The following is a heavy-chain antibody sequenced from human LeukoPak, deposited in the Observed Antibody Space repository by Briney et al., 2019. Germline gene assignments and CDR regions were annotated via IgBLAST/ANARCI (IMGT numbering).Heavy chain of an antibody. CDR1: GGSINYYY. D-gene: IGHD1-20*01. Sequence: SETLSLTCTVAGGSINYYYWSWIRQAPGKGLEWIGYIYSSGSTNYNASLKSRVTISVDTSKNQFSLKLSSVTAADTAVYYCARGLDNWNVYIFDYWGLGTLVTVSS. CDR3: ARGLDNWNVYIFDY. V-gene: IGHV4-59*12. J-gene: IGHJ4*02. CDR2: IYSSGST.